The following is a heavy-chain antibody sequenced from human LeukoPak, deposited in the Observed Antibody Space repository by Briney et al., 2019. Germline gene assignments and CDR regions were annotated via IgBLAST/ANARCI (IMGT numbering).Heavy chain of an antibody. Sequence: SETLSLTCAVYGGSFSAYYWGWIRQPPGKGLEWIAEINHNGGTNYNPSLKSRVTISVDTSNNQFSLKLTSVTAADTAVYYCASSRQYDTTGTWDHRFDPWGQGTLVTVSS. J-gene: IGHJ5*02. V-gene: IGHV4-34*01. CDR3: ASSRQYDTTGTWDHRFDP. CDR2: INHNGGT. CDR1: GGSFSAYY. D-gene: IGHD2-8*02.